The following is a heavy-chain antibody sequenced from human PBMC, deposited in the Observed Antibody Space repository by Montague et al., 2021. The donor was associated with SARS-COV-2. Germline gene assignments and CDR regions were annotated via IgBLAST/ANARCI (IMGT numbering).Heavy chain of an antibody. Sequence: SLRLSCAAFGFTVSSNYMSWVRQAPGKGLECVSVIYSRGSTYYADSVKGRFTISRDNSKNTLYLQMNSLRAEDTAVYYCARKTDGPAGDYWGQGTLVTVSS. CDR1: GFTVSSNY. CDR2: IYSRGST. V-gene: IGHV3-53*01. D-gene: IGHD5-24*01. J-gene: IGHJ4*02. CDR3: ARKTDGPAGDY.